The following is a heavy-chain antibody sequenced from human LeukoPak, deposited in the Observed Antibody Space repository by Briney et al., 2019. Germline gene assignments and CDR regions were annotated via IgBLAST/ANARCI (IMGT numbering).Heavy chain of an antibody. CDR1: GFTVSSNY. J-gene: IGHJ4*02. D-gene: IGHD3-10*01. Sequence: GGSLRLSCAASGFTVSSNYMSWVRQAPGKGLEWVSVIYSGGSTYYADSVKGRFTISRDNSKNTLNLQMNSLRAEDTAVYYCARVEWFGGDIDYWGQGTLVTVSS. CDR2: IYSGGST. V-gene: IGHV3-66*01. CDR3: ARVEWFGGDIDY.